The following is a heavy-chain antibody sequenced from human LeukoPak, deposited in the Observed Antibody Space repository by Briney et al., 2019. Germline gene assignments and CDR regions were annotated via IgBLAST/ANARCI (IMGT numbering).Heavy chain of an antibody. Sequence: GESLKISCKASGYSFTSYWISWVRQMPGKGLEWMGRIDPRDSYANYSPSFQGHVTISADKSIRTAYLQWGSLKASDTAMYYCARQVGSYDFDYWGQGTLVAVSS. CDR3: ARQVGSYDFDY. V-gene: IGHV5-10-1*01. CDR1: GYSFTSYW. CDR2: IDPRDSYA. D-gene: IGHD5-12*01. J-gene: IGHJ4*02.